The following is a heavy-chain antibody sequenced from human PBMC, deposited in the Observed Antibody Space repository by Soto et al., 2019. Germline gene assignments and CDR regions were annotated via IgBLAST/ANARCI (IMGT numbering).Heavy chain of an antibody. D-gene: IGHD5-18*01. V-gene: IGHV3-21*01. J-gene: IGHJ6*02. CDR1: GFTFSSYS. CDR3: ARDLSSWIQLWLPTRSDYYYGMDV. Sequence: GGPLRLSCAASGFTFSSYSMNWVRQAPGKGLEWVSYISSSSSYIYYADSVKGRFTISRDNAKNSLYLQMNSLRAEDTAVYYCARDLSSWIQLWLPTRSDYYYGMDVWGQGTTVTVS. CDR2: ISSSSSYI.